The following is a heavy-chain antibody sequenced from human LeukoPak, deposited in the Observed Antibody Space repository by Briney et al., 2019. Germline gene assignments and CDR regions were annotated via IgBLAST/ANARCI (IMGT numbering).Heavy chain of an antibody. CDR1: GGSISSYY. V-gene: IGHV4-4*07. CDR3: ARDGITFGGVIPFDY. Sequence: SETLSLTCTVSGGSISSYYWSWIRQPAGKGLEWIGRIYTSGSTNYNPSLKSRVTMSVDTSKNQFSLKLSSVTAADTAVYYCARDGITFGGVIPFDYWGQGTLVTVSS. CDR2: IYTSGST. D-gene: IGHD3-16*01. J-gene: IGHJ4*02.